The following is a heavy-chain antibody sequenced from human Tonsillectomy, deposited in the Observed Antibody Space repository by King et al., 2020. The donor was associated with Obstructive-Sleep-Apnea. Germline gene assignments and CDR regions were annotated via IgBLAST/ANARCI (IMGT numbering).Heavy chain of an antibody. CDR1: GFTFSSYS. V-gene: IGHV3-48*04. Sequence: VQLVESGGGLVQPGGSLRLSCAASGFTFSSYSMNWVRQAPGKGLEWVSYISSSSSTIYYADSVKGRFTISRDTAKNSLYLQMNSLRADDTAVYYCGSDSGSQEDYWGQRTPVTVSP. D-gene: IGHD1-26*01. CDR2: ISSSSSTI. CDR3: GSDSGSQEDY. J-gene: IGHJ4*02.